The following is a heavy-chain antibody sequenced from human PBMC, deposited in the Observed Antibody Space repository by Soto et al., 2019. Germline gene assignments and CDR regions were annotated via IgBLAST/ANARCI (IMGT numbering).Heavy chain of an antibody. CDR1: GYTLTDLS. CDR3: ATDRIAARRGGPYYYGMDV. Sequence: ASVKVSCKVSGYTLTDLSMHWVRQAPGKGLEWMGGFDPEDGETIYAQKFQGRVTMTEDTSTDTAYMELSSLRSEDTAVYYCATDRIAARRGGPYYYGMDVWGQGTTVTVSS. J-gene: IGHJ6*02. CDR2: FDPEDGET. V-gene: IGHV1-24*01. D-gene: IGHD6-6*01.